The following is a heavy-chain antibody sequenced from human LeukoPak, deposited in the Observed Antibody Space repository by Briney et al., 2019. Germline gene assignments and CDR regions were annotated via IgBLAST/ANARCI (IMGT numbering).Heavy chain of an antibody. J-gene: IGHJ4*02. CDR3: AVDTAMAPFDY. CDR2: ISGSGGST. D-gene: IGHD5-18*01. Sequence: TGGSLRLSCAASGFKFDDYGMSWVRQAPGKGLEWVSAISGSGGSTYYADSVKGRFTISRDNSKNTLYLQMNSLRAEDTAVYYCAVDTAMAPFDYWGQGTLVTVSS. CDR1: GFKFDDYG. V-gene: IGHV3-23*01.